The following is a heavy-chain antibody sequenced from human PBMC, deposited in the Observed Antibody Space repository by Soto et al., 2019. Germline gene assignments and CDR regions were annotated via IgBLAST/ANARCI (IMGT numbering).Heavy chain of an antibody. CDR2: INHSGST. CDR1: VGSFSGYY. J-gene: IGHJ6*02. Sequence: PSETLSLACAVYVGSFSGYYWSWIRQPPGKGLEWIGEINHSGSTNYNPSLKSRVTISVDTSKNQFSLKLSSVTAADTAVYYCARGGLIRFLEWLRHYGMDVWGQGTTVTVSS. V-gene: IGHV4-34*01. D-gene: IGHD3-3*01. CDR3: ARGGLIRFLEWLRHYGMDV.